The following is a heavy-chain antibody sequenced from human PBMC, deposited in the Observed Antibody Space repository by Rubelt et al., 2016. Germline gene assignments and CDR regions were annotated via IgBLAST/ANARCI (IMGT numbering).Heavy chain of an antibody. J-gene: IGHJ4*02. CDR1: GGSINSYY. V-gene: IGHV4-59*08. CDR3: ARSGKQWDALDY. Sequence: QVQLQESGPGLVKPSETLSLTCTVSGGSINSYYWSWIRQPPGKGLEWLGHIYYSGSTNYNPYLKSRVTISVDTSKNQFSLKLKSVTAADTAVYYCARSGKQWDALDYWGQGTLVTVSS. CDR2: IYYSGST. D-gene: IGHD6-19*01.